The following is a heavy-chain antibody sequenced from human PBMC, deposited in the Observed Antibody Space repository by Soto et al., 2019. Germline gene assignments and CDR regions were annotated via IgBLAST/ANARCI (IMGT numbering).Heavy chain of an antibody. CDR1: GFTFNNYA. V-gene: IGHV3-23*01. CDR3: AKPSHASLSQSRSGAFDY. CDR2: ISGNTDST. Sequence: GGSLRLSCEASGFTFNNYAMNWVRQAPGKGLEWVSTISGNTDSTYHADSVKGRFAIFRDNSKNTVYLQMSSLRAEDTAVYYCAKPSHASLSQSRSGAFDYWGQGTLVTVSS. D-gene: IGHD6-6*01. J-gene: IGHJ4*02.